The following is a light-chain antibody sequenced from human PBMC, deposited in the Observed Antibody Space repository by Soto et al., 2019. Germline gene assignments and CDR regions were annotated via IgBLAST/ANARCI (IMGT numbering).Light chain of an antibody. Sequence: QSVLTQPPSVSGAPGQRVTISCTGSSSNIGSGYDVHWYQQLPGTAPKLLIYGNSNRPSGVPDRFSGSKSGTSASLAITGLQAEDEAYYYCQSYDSSLSGVVFGGGPKLTVL. V-gene: IGLV1-40*01. J-gene: IGLJ2*01. CDR1: SSNIGSGYD. CDR2: GNS. CDR3: QSYDSSLSGVV.